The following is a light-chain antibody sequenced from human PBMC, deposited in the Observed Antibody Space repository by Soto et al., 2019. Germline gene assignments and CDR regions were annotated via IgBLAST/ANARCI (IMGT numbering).Light chain of an antibody. CDR2: AAS. V-gene: IGKV1-12*01. CDR1: PGIRNW. J-gene: IGKJ4*01. CDR3: QQDNSFPLT. Sequence: DIQMTQSQSSVSSAVGDRVTITCRARPGIRNWLAWYQQKPGKAPKLLIYAASSLQSGVPSRFSGSGSVTDFTLAISSLQPDDVAPDYCQQDNSFPLTFGGGTKVEIK.